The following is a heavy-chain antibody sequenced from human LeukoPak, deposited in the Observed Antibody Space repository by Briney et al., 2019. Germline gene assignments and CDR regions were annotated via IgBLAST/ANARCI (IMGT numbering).Heavy chain of an antibody. CDR1: GVSISGGAYY. V-gene: IGHV4-31*03. Sequence: TSETLSLTCTVSGVSISGGAYYWSWIRQHPGKGLEWIGYIYYSGNTYYSPSLKSRVTISVDTSKNQFSLKLTSVTAADTAVYYYAREGGPYRPLDYSGQGTLVTVAS. J-gene: IGHJ4*02. CDR3: AREGGPYRPLDY. CDR2: IYYSGNT.